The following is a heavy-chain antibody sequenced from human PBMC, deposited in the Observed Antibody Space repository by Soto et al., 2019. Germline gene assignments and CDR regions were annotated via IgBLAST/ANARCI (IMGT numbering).Heavy chain of an antibody. CDR2: IYYSGDT. CDR1: GGSISSGGYY. Sequence: QVQLQESGPGLVRPSQTLSLTCTVSGGSISSGGYYWSWIRQHPGKGLEYIGYIYYSGDTYYNPSLKSRVTISVDMSKNQFSLKLRSVTGADTAVYFCARDYYDSSGRYSDPFHIWGQGTRVTVSS. D-gene: IGHD3-22*01. J-gene: IGHJ3*02. V-gene: IGHV4-31*03. CDR3: ARDYYDSSGRYSDPFHI.